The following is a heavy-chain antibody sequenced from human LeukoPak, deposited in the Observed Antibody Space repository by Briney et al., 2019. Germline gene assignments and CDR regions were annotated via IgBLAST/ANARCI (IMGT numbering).Heavy chain of an antibody. CDR1: GYTFTSYY. J-gene: IGHJ6*03. D-gene: IGHD4-23*01. V-gene: IGHV1-46*01. CDR3: ARGPKFRWLNTYYMDV. Sequence: GASVKVSCKASGYTFTSYYMHWVRQAPGQGLEWMGIINPSGGSTSYAQKFQGRVTMARDMSTSTVYMELSSLRSEDTAVYYCARGPKFRWLNTYYMDVWGKGTTVTISS. CDR2: INPSGGST.